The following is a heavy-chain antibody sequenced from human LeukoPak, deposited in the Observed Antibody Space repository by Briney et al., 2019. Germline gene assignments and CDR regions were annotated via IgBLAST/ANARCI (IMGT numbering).Heavy chain of an antibody. Sequence: PSETLSLTCAVYGGSFSGYYWSWIRQPPGKGLEWIGEINHSGSTNYNPSLKSRVTISVDTSKNQFSLKLSSVTAADTAVYYCARGPSYYYDSSGSDYWGQGTLVTVSS. J-gene: IGHJ4*02. CDR3: ARGPSYYYDSSGSDY. V-gene: IGHV4-34*01. CDR1: GGSFSGYY. D-gene: IGHD3-22*01. CDR2: INHSGST.